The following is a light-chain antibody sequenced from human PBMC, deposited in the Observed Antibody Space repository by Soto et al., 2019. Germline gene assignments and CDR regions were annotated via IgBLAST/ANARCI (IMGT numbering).Light chain of an antibody. Sequence: QSVLTQPPSASGTPGQRVAVSCSGSSSNIESNYINWYQQLPGTAPKLLIYSDNQRPSGVPDRFSGSKSGTSASLAISGLQSEDEADYYCAAWDDSLDAYVFGTGTKVTVL. J-gene: IGLJ1*01. CDR1: SSNIESNY. CDR3: AAWDDSLDAYV. CDR2: SDN. V-gene: IGLV1-44*01.